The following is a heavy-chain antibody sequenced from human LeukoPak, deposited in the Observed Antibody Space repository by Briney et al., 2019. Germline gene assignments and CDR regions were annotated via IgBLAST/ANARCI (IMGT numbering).Heavy chain of an antibody. V-gene: IGHV3-7*01. D-gene: IGHD4-17*01. Sequence: PGGSLGLSCAASEFTFSSYWMSWVRQAPGKGLEWVANIKQDGGQIYYLDSVKGRFTVSRDNAKNSLYLQMNSLRAEDTAVYYCARLGARQMLEYWGQGTLVTVSS. J-gene: IGHJ4*02. CDR3: ARLGARQMLEY. CDR1: EFTFSSYW. CDR2: IKQDGGQI.